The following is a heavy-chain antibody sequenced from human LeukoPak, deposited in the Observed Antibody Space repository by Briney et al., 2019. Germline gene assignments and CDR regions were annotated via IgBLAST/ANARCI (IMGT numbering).Heavy chain of an antibody. D-gene: IGHD6-19*01. V-gene: IGHV3-53*01. CDR2: IYHGDNT. CDR1: GFTFSSYD. Sequence: GGSLRLSCAASGFTFSSYDMNWVRQVPGKGLEWVSVIYHGDNTYYADSVKGRFTISRDNSKNTVYLQMNSLRADDTAVYYCARDHGYSSGYFDYWGQGTLVTVSS. J-gene: IGHJ4*02. CDR3: ARDHGYSSGYFDY.